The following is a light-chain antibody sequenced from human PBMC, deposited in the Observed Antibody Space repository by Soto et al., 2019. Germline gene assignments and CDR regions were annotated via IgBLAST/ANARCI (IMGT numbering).Light chain of an antibody. CDR3: QHYKSYPWT. J-gene: IGKJ1*01. Sequence: DIQMTQSPSTLSASVGDGVTITCRASESISSWLAWYQQKPGRAPKLLMYQTSTLETGVPSRFSGSGSGTEFTLTISSLQPDDFATYFCQHYKSYPWTFGQGTKVDIK. CDR2: QTS. CDR1: ESISSW. V-gene: IGKV1-5*03.